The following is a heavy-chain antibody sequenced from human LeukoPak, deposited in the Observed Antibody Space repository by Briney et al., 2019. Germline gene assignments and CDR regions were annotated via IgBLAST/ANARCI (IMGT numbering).Heavy chain of an antibody. CDR2: IGTSSKYI. J-gene: IGHJ4*02. V-gene: IGHV3-21*01. D-gene: IGHD3-22*01. CDR1: GFTFSSHN. Sequence: GGSLRLSCAASGFTFSSHNMNWVRQAPMKGLERVSSIGTSSKYIYYADSLKGRFTISRDNAKKSLYLQMNSLRAEDTAVYYCATHYYDSSGFVDFWGQGTLVTVSS. CDR3: ATHYYDSSGFVDF.